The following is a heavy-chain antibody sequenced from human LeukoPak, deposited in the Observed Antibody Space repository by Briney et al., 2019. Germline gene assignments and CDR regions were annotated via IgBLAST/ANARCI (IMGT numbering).Heavy chain of an antibody. J-gene: IGHJ4*02. Sequence: GGSLRLSCAASGFTFSSYSMNWVRQAPGKGLEWVSSISSNSSYIYYADSVKGRFTISRDNAKNSLYLQMNSLRAEDTAVYYCARDHDYSNYVFDYWGQGTLVTVSS. CDR2: ISSNSSYI. D-gene: IGHD4-11*01. CDR3: ARDHDYSNYVFDY. CDR1: GFTFSSYS. V-gene: IGHV3-21*01.